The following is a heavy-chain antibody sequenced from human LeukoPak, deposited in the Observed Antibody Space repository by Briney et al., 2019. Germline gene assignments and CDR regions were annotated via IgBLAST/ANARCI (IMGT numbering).Heavy chain of an antibody. D-gene: IGHD5-18*01. V-gene: IGHV3-11*01. CDR2: ISSSGSTI. J-gene: IGHJ3*02. CDR3: ARFLPPGNTAMVTRGAFDI. Sequence: SGGSLRLSCAASGFTFSDYYMSWIRQAPGKGLEWVSYISSSGSTIYYADSVKGRFTISRDNAKNSLYLQMNSLRAEDTAVYYCARFLPPGNTAMVTRGAFDIWGQGTMVTVSS. CDR1: GFTFSDYY.